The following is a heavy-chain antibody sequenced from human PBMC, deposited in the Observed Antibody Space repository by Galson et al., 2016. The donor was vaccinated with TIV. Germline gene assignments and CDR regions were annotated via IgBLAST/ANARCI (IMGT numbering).Heavy chain of an antibody. CDR1: GNIFTRDY. CDR2: IDPTYGGT. V-gene: IGHV1-46*03. CDR3: IRDLGRLRDF. D-gene: IGHD7-27*01. J-gene: IGHJ4*02. Sequence: SVKVSCKASGNIFTRDYVHGVRQAPGQGLEWMGVIDPTYGGTTFAQKFQALVTMTRDTSTSTVYMEVSGLKSDDTAVYYCIRDLGRLRDFWGQGTLVTVSS.